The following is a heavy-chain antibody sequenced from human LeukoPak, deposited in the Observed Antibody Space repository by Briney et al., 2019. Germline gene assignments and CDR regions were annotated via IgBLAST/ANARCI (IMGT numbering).Heavy chain of an antibody. J-gene: IGHJ4*02. CDR2: ISGSSSAI. CDR3: ARVGYSGYGVY. V-gene: IGHV3-11*01. D-gene: IGHD5-12*01. CDR1: GFAFSDSY. Sequence: AGGSLRLSCAASGFAFSDSYISWIRKAPGKGLEWVSYISGSSSAIYYAVSVKGRFTISRDNAKNSVYLQMNSLKAEDTAVYYCARVGYSGYGVYWGQGTLVTVSS.